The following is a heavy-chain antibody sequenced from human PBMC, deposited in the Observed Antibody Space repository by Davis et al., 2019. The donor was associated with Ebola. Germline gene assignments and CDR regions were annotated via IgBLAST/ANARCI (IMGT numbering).Heavy chain of an antibody. CDR1: GFTFGDYA. D-gene: IGHD2-15*01. Sequence: GESLKISCTASGFTFGDYAMSWFRQAPGKGLEWVGFIRSKAYGGTTEYAASVKGRFTISRHDSKSIAYLQMNSLKTEDTAVYYCARSPYCSGGSCYGYFDLWGRGTLVTVSS. V-gene: IGHV3-49*03. J-gene: IGHJ2*01. CDR3: ARSPYCSGGSCYGYFDL. CDR2: IRSKAYGGTT.